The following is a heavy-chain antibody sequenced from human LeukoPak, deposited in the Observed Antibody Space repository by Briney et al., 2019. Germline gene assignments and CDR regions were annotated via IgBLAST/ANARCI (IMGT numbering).Heavy chain of an antibody. CDR2: ISFDGGNK. CDR1: GLTFSYSA. D-gene: IGHD3-10*01. Sequence: GGSLRLSCVASGLTFSYSAIHWVRQAPGKGLEWVAVISFDGGNKYLAESVRGRFTVSRDNSNNTVYLQMNSLGAEDTALYYCARVYSSSRSKRGSYYYYGVDVWGQGTTVTVSS. J-gene: IGHJ6*02. V-gene: IGHV3-30*03. CDR3: ARVYSSSRSKRGSYYYYGVDV.